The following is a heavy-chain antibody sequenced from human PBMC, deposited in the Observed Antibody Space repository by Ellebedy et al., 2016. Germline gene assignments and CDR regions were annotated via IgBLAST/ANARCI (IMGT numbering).Heavy chain of an antibody. CDR3: ARVVTMIVVVDYFDY. D-gene: IGHD3-22*01. CDR2: IKQDGSEK. CDR1: GFTFSSYW. J-gene: IGHJ4*02. V-gene: IGHV3-7*01. Sequence: GESLKISXAASGFTFSSYWMSWVRQAPGKGLEWVANIKQDGSEKYYVDSVKGRFTISRDNAKNSLYLQMNSLRAEDTAVYYCARVVTMIVVVDYFDYWGQGTLVTVSS.